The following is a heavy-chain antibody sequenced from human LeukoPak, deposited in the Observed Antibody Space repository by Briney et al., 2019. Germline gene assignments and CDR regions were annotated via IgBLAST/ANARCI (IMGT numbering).Heavy chain of an antibody. CDR3: ARDRIAAAGINY. J-gene: IGHJ4*02. CDR1: GFTFSDYY. V-gene: IGHV3-11*01. CDR2: ISSSGSTI. Sequence: GGSLRLSCAASGFTFSDYYMSWIRQATGKGLEWVSYISSSGSTIYYADSVKGRFTISRDKAKNSLYLQMNSLGAEDTAVYYCARDRIAAAGINYWGQGTLVTVSS. D-gene: IGHD6-13*01.